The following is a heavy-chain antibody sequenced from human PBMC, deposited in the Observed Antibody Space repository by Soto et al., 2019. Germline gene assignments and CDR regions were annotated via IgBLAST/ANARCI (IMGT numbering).Heavy chain of an antibody. D-gene: IGHD2-2*01. Sequence: XXTLSLPFAVYGGSFSGYYWRWIPQPPGKGLEWIGEINHSGSTNYNPSLKSRVTISVDTSKNQFSLKLSSVTAADTAVYYCARGIVVVPARGYMDVWGKGTTVTVSS. V-gene: IGHV4-34*01. J-gene: IGHJ6*03. CDR1: GGSFSGYY. CDR2: INHSGST. CDR3: ARGIVVVPARGYMDV.